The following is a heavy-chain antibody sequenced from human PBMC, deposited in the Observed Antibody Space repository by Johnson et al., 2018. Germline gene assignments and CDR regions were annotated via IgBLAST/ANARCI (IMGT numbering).Heavy chain of an antibody. CDR3: ARGLAYKTD. CDR1: GGPFKSYA. Sequence: QVRLRESGAAVKKPGSSVKVCCKATGGPFKSYAITWLRQAPGQGLEWMGGIIPKFDTANYAQKFQDRVTITADESTGTAYMELSSLRSEDTAVYYWARGLAYKTDWGQGTLVTVSS. D-gene: IGHD1-14*01. J-gene: IGHJ1*01. CDR2: IIPKFDTA. V-gene: IGHV1-69*01.